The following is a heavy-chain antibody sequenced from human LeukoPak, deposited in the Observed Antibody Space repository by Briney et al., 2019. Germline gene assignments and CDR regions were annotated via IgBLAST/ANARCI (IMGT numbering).Heavy chain of an antibody. V-gene: IGHV3-9*01. CDR2: ISWNSGRF. CDR1: GFTFDDYA. D-gene: IGHD2-2*01. Sequence: GGSLRLSCAASGFTFDDYAMNWVRQAPGKGPEWVSGISWNSGRFDYAYSVKGRFTITRDNAKNSLYLQMNSLRAEDTALYYCAKSSSLAPAAYFDYGGQGTLVTVSS. J-gene: IGHJ4*02. CDR3: AKSSSLAPAAYFDY.